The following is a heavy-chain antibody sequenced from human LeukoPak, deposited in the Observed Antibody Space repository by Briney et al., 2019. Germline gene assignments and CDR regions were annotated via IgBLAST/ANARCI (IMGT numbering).Heavy chain of an antibody. CDR1: GFTFITYA. J-gene: IGHJ4*02. V-gene: IGHV3-23*01. CDR3: ALNRNEIWSGYPS. D-gene: IGHD3-3*01. Sequence: GGSLRLSCAASGFTFITYAMSWVRQAPGKGLEWVSTISGNGGNTYYAGSVKGRFTISRDNSKNTLYLQMNGLRVEDTAVYYCALNRNEIWSGYPSWGQGTLVTVSS. CDR2: ISGNGGNT.